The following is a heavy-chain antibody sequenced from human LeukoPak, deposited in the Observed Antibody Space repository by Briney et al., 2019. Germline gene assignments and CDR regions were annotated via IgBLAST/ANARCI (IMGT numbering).Heavy chain of an antibody. D-gene: IGHD3-22*01. V-gene: IGHV4-4*07. CDR3: ARDGDNYYDSSGYKTPFDY. CDR1: GGSISSYY. J-gene: IGHJ4*02. CDR2: IYTSGST. Sequence: PSETLSLTCTVSGGSISSYYWSWIRQPAGKGLEWIRRIYTSGSTNYNPSLKSRVTISVDKSKNQFSLKLSSVTAADTAVYYCARDGDNYYDSSGYKTPFDYWGQGTLVTVSS.